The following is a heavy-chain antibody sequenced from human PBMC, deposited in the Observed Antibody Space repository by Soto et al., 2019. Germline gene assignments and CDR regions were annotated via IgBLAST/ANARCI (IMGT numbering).Heavy chain of an antibody. CDR3: ATEFGVHSRRAYYFDY. CDR2: LIPIYDAP. Sequence: QVQLVQSGAEVKNPGSSVKVSCKTSGFTFNVYGINWVRQAPGQGLEWMGGLIPIYDAPNYAQKFQDRVTMTRDTSTSTVYMDLNSLRSDDTAVYYCATEFGVHSRRAYYFDYWGQGTLVTVSS. D-gene: IGHD3-10*01. CDR1: GFTFNVYG. V-gene: IGHV1-69*06. J-gene: IGHJ4*02.